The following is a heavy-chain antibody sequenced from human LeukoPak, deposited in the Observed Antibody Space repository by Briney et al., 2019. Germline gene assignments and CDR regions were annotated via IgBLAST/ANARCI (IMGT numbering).Heavy chain of an antibody. J-gene: IGHJ6*03. Sequence: SVKVSCKASGYTFTSYYMHWVRQAPGQGLEWMGGIIPVFGTANYAEKFQDRVTITADKSTSTAYMELSSLRSEDTAMYYCAINQAGYCGGGSCYRHEFYYMDVWGKGTSVTVSS. D-gene: IGHD2-15*01. V-gene: IGHV1-69*06. CDR2: IIPVFGTA. CDR3: AINQAGYCGGGSCYRHEFYYMDV. CDR1: GYTFTSYY.